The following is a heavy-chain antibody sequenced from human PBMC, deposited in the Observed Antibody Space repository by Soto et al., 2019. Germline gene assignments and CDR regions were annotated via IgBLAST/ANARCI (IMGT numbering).Heavy chain of an antibody. D-gene: IGHD6-19*01. Sequence: QVQLQQWGAGLLKPSETLSLTCAVYGGSFSGYYWSWIRQPPGKGLEWIGESNHSGSTNYNPSLKGRVTISVDTSKNQASLKLSSVTAADTAVYYCARGRLGIAVAGKRFDPWGQGTLVTVSS. J-gene: IGHJ5*02. CDR1: GGSFSGYY. CDR2: SNHSGST. V-gene: IGHV4-34*01. CDR3: ARGRLGIAVAGKRFDP.